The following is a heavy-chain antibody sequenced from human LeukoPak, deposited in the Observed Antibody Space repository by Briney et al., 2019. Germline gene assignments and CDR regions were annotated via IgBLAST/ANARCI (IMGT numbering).Heavy chain of an antibody. V-gene: IGHV3-72*01. CDR2: IKHKAHSYTT. D-gene: IGHD2-21*01. J-gene: IGHJ4*02. CDR3: AQFAKGG. Sequence: HTGGSLRLSCAASGFTFSDHYMDWVRQAPGKGLEWVGRIKHKAHSYTTEYAASVKGRFTISRDDSKSSLYLQMNSLKIEDTAVYYCAQFAKGGWGQGTLVTVSS. CDR1: GFTFSDHY.